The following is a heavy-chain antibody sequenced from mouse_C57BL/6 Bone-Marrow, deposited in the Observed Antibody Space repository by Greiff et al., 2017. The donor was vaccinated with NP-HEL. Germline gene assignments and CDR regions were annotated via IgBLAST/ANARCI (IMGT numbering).Heavy chain of an antibody. CDR1: GYSITSDY. V-gene: IGHV3-8*01. J-gene: IGHJ1*03. CDR2: ISYCGST. CDR3: AKTLYYGRSYWYFDV. D-gene: IGHD1-1*01. Sequence: EVQLQQSGPGLAKPSQTLSLTCSVTGYSITSDYWNWIRKFPGNKLEYMGYISYCGSTFYNPSPKSRISITRDTSKNQYYLQLNSVTTEDTATYYCAKTLYYGRSYWYFDVWGTGTTVTVSS.